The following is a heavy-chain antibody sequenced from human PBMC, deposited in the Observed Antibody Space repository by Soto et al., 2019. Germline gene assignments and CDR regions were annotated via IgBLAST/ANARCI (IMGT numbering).Heavy chain of an antibody. D-gene: IGHD3-22*01. J-gene: IGHJ4*02. CDR3: ALSSGYYLGFDY. CDR1: GYTFTSYY. V-gene: IGHV1-46*01. Sequence: QVQLVQSGAEVKKPGASVKVSCKTSGYTFTSYYIHWVRQAPGQGLEWMGIINPSGGSTTYAQKFQGRVTVTTDTSTTTADMELSSLRSEGTAVYFCALSSGYYLGFDYWGQGTLVTVSS. CDR2: INPSGGST.